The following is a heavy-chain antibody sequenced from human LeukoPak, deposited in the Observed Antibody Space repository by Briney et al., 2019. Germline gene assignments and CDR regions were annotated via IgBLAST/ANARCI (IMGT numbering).Heavy chain of an antibody. CDR3: AKRAAGYSSGWYTLIDY. J-gene: IGHJ4*02. CDR2: ISGSGGST. D-gene: IGHD6-19*01. Sequence: QSGGSLRLSCAASGFTFSSYAMSWVRQAPGKGLEWVSVISGSGGSTYYADSVKGRFTISRDNSKNTLYLQMNSLRAEDTAVYSCAKRAAGYSSGWYTLIDYWGQGTLVTVSS. CDR1: GFTFSSYA. V-gene: IGHV3-23*01.